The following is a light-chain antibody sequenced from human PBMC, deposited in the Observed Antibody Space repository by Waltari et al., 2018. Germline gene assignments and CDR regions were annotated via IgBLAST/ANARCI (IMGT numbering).Light chain of an antibody. Sequence: DIQMTQTPYALSPSVGDRFTITCRASQSISSYLNWYQQKPGKAPKLLIYAASSLQSGVPSRFSGSGSGTDFTLTISSLQPEDFATYYCQQSYSTPYTFGQGTKLEIK. CDR3: QQSYSTPYT. CDR2: AAS. J-gene: IGKJ2*01. V-gene: IGKV1-39*01. CDR1: QSISSY.